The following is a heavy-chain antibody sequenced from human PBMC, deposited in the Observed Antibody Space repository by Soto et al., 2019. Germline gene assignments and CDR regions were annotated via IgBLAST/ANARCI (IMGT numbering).Heavy chain of an antibody. CDR1: GGSISRSTYY. CDR2: IYYSGSI. CDR3: AKLSYSSSSPGSGY. V-gene: IGHV4-39*01. J-gene: IGHJ4*02. Sequence: SETLSLTCTVSGGSISRSTYYWGWIRQPPGKGLEWIASIYYSGSIYYNPSLKSRLTISVDTSKNQFSLKVRSVTAADTAVYYCAKLSYSSSSPGSGYWGQGTLVTVSS. D-gene: IGHD6-6*01.